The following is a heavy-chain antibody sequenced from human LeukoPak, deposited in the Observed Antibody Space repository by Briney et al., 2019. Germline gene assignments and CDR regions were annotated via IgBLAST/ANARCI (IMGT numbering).Heavy chain of an antibody. CDR3: ARGRGSYPH. CDR2: IYYSGST. Sequence: SETLSLTCTVSGGSISSSSYYWGWIRQPPGKGLEWIGSIYYSGSTYYNPSLKSRVTISVDTSKNQFSLKLSSVTAADTAVYYCARGRGSYPHWGQGTRVTVSS. V-gene: IGHV4-39*01. J-gene: IGHJ4*02. CDR1: GGSISSSSYY. D-gene: IGHD1-26*01.